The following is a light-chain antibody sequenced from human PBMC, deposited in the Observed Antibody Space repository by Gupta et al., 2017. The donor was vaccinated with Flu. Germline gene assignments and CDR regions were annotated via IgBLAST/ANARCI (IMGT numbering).Light chain of an antibody. J-gene: IGLJ3*02. CDR2: EDN. V-gene: IGLV6-57*01. CDR3: QSYDGTNPLV. CDR1: SGNIAHDY. Sequence: FVLTPPPSVSESPGKTVTISCTRSSGNIAHDYVQWYQQRPGSSPTTVIYEDNQRPSGVPDRFAGSIDSSSNSASLTISGLQTEDEADYYCQSYDGTNPLVFGGGTKLTVL.